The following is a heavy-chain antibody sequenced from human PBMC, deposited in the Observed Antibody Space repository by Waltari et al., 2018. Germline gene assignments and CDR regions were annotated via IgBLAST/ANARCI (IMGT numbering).Heavy chain of an antibody. CDR2: IYYSGST. CDR1: GGSISSSRYY. CDR3: ASLPRPDY. J-gene: IGHJ4*02. V-gene: IGHV4-39*01. Sequence: QLQLQESGPGLVKPSEPLSLTCTVSGGSISSSRYYWGWIRQPPGQGLEWIGSIYYSGSTYYNPSLKSRVTISVDTSKNQFSLKLSSVTAADTAVYYCASLPRPDYWGQGTLVTVSS.